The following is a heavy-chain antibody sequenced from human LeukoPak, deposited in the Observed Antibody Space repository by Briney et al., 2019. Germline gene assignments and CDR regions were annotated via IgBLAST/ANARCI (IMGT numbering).Heavy chain of an antibody. CDR1: GFTFSSYW. CDR3: ARVGRDCSSTSCFLFYFDY. Sequence: GGSLRLSCAASGFTFSSYWMSWVRQAPGKGLEWVANIKQDGSEKYYVDSVNGRFTISRDNAKNSLYLQMNSLRAEDTAVYYCARVGRDCSSTSCFLFYFDYWGQGTLVTVSS. CDR2: IKQDGSEK. J-gene: IGHJ4*02. V-gene: IGHV3-7*02. D-gene: IGHD2-2*01.